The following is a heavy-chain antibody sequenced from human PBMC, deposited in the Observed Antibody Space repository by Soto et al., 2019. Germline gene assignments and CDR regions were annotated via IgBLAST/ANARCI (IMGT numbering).Heavy chain of an antibody. D-gene: IGHD1-26*01. V-gene: IGHV3-30-3*01. CDR3: ARDTGPNSYNYYYFGMDV. Sequence: QVHLVESGGGVVQPGRSLRLSCAASGFTFSNYAMHWVRQAPGKGLEWVAVISYDGSDKYNANSVKGRFTISRDNSKNTLYLQMNSMRAEDTAVYYCARDTGPNSYNYYYFGMDVWGQWTTVTVSS. CDR2: ISYDGSDK. J-gene: IGHJ6*02. CDR1: GFTFSNYA.